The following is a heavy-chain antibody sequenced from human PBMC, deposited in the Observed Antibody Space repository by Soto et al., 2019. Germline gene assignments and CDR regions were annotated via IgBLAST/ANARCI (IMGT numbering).Heavy chain of an antibody. Sequence: GGSLRLSCAASGFSFRSYRMNWVRQAPGKGLEWVSSISDISSYTYYADSMKGRFTISRDNAENALYLDMNSLRAEDTAVYYCARRGDTAMFPYWYFDLWGRGTLVTV. D-gene: IGHD5-18*01. CDR2: ISDISSYT. CDR3: ARRGDTAMFPYWYFDL. J-gene: IGHJ2*01. V-gene: IGHV3-21*01. CDR1: GFSFRSYR.